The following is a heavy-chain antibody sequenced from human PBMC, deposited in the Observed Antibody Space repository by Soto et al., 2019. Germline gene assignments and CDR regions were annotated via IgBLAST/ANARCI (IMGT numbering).Heavy chain of an antibody. J-gene: IGHJ4*02. CDR3: AREGGVYGCHFDY. Sequence: EVQLVESGGGLVQPGGSLRLSCAASGFTFSNYTMNWVRQAPGKGLEWVSYISSSSSTIYYADSVKGRFTISRDNAKNSLSLPMNSLRDEDTAVYYCAREGGVYGCHFDYWGQGTLVTVSS. CDR2: ISSSSSTI. D-gene: IGHD2-8*01. V-gene: IGHV3-48*02. CDR1: GFTFSNYT.